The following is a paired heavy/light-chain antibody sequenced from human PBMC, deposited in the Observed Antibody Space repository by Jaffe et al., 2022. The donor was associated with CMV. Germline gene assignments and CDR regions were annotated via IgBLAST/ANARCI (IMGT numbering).Heavy chain of an antibody. J-gene: IGHJ3*02. V-gene: IGHV4-59*08. CDR2: VFYSGGT. CDR3: VRHPSAMGKFDI. CDR1: GGSVSPYY. Sequence: QVQLQESGARLVKPSETLSLTCSVSGGSVSPYYWSWIRQTPGKGLEWIGYVFYSGGTNYNSFLKSRVTISVAASRNEISLKMTFVTAADTGLYYCVRHPSAMGKFDIWGQGTRVTVSS. D-gene: IGHD7-27*01.
Light chain of an antibody. CDR1: QNVNNK. CDR2: DAS. Sequence: ETVMTQSPATLSVSPGERVILSCRASQNVNNKLAWFQQKSGQAPRLLIFDASTRATGIPPSFSAVGSGTEFTLTISSLQSEDFAVYYCQQYDNWPLTFGGGTKVEIK. J-gene: IGKJ4*01. V-gene: IGKV3D-15*01. CDR3: QQYDNWPLT.